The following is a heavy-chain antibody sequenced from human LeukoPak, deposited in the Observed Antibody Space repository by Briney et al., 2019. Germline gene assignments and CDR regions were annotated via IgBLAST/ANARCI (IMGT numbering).Heavy chain of an antibody. V-gene: IGHV3-30*02. CDR3: AKNMYSSGWSGYFDY. Sequence: GGSLRLSCAASGFTFSSYGMHWVRQAPGKGLEWVAFIRYDGSNKYYADSVKGRFTISRDNSKNTLYLQMNSLRAEDTAVYYCAKNMYSSGWSGYFDYWGQGTLVTVSS. J-gene: IGHJ4*02. CDR1: GFTFSSYG. D-gene: IGHD6-19*01. CDR2: IRYDGSNK.